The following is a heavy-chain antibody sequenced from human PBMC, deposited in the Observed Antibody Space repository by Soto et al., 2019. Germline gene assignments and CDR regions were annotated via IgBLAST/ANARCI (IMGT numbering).Heavy chain of an antibody. J-gene: IGHJ4*02. CDR1: GFPFWTYS. CDR2: FTGSSSYYI. CDR3: VSSGGSWFPFDF. Sequence: GGSLRLYCEASGFPFWTYSMSWVRQAPGKGLDWVSSFTGSSSYYIYYADSVKGRFTISRDNAKHSLYLQMNSLRAEATAVYYCVSSGGSWFPFDFWGLGTLVIVAS. D-gene: IGHD6-13*01. V-gene: IGHV3-21*01.